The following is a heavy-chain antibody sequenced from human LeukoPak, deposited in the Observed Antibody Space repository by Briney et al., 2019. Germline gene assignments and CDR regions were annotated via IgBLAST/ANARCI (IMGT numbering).Heavy chain of an antibody. Sequence: GGSLRLSCAVSGFSFNSYGMNWVRQAPGKGLEWASSISGSNTYIYYADSVKGRFTISTDNARNSLYLQMNSLRAEDTAVYYCARVRAGGFWSENDYWGQGTLVTVSS. CDR1: GFSFNSYG. D-gene: IGHD3-3*01. CDR3: ARVRAGGFWSENDY. CDR2: ISGSNTYI. J-gene: IGHJ4*02. V-gene: IGHV3-21*06.